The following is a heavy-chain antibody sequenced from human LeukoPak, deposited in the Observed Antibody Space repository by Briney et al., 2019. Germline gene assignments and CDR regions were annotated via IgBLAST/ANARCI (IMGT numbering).Heavy chain of an antibody. D-gene: IGHD6-13*01. J-gene: IGHJ4*02. Sequence: SETLSLTCTVSVGSISIYYWSWLRQPPGKGLEWIGYIYYSGSTNYNPSLKSRVTISVDTSKNQFSLTLTSGTAADTAVYYCARQGGIAAAATNFDYWGQGTLVTASS. V-gene: IGHV4-59*08. CDR3: ARQGGIAAAATNFDY. CDR1: VGSISIYY. CDR2: IYYSGST.